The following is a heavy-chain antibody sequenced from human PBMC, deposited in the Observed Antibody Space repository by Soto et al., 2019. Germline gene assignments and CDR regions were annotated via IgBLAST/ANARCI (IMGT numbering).Heavy chain of an antibody. CDR1: GVSLSTSGEG. D-gene: IGHD2-15*01. Sequence: QITLRESGPTLVQPTQTLTLTCTLSGVSLSTSGEGVGWIRQPPGKALEWLALIYWDDDKRFSPSLKSRLAITRDISKNQVVMTMTDMAPEDTAISYCAHRQRTAVVGAPFDLWGQGSQVTVSS. V-gene: IGHV2-5*02. J-gene: IGHJ4*02. CDR2: IYWDDDK. CDR3: AHRQRTAVVGAPFDL.